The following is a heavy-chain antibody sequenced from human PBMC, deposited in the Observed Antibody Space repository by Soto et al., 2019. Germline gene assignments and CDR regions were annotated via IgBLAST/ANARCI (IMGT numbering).Heavy chain of an antibody. CDR2: IYYSGST. CDR3: ARYRFGLDFDY. V-gene: IGHV4-59*01. CDR1: GGSISSYY. D-gene: IGHD3-10*01. Sequence: QVQLQESGPGLVKPSETLSLTCTVSGGSISSYYWSWIRQPPGKGLEWIGYIYYSGSTNYNPSLKSRVTISVDTSKNQFSLKLSSVTAADTAVYYCARYRFGLDFDYWGQGTLVTVSS. J-gene: IGHJ4*02.